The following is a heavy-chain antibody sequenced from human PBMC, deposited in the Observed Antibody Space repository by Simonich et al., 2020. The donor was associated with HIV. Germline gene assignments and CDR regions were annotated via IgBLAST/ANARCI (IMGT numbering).Heavy chain of an antibody. Sequence: EVHLVESGGGLVKPGGSLRLSCAASEFTFTSYSMNWVRQAPGKGLEWVSSISSTSSFIYYADSVKGRFIISRKNANNSLYLQMNSLRAEDTAVYYCTRDTFYYDTSGPFPWGPGTLVTVSS. V-gene: IGHV3-21*01. J-gene: IGHJ5*02. CDR2: ISSTSSFI. CDR3: TRDTFYYDTSGPFP. CDR1: EFTFTSYS. D-gene: IGHD3-22*01.